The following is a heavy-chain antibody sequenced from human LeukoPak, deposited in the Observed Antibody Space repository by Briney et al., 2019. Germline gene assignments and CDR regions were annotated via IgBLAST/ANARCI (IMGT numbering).Heavy chain of an antibody. CDR2: FDPEDGET. J-gene: IGHJ4*02. CDR1: GYTLTELS. V-gene: IGHV1-24*01. Sequence: GASVKVSCKVSGYTLTELSMHWVRQAPGKGLEWMGGFDPEDGETIYAQKFQGRVTMTEDTSTDTAYMELSSLRSEDTAVYYCARWLHYGSGSYLPSDYWGQGTLVTVSS. D-gene: IGHD3-10*01. CDR3: ARWLHYGSGSYLPSDY.